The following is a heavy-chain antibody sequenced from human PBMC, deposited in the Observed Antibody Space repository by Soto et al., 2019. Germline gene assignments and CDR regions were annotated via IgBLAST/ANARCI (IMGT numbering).Heavy chain of an antibody. CDR1: GFTFSSYS. Sequence: EVQLVESGGGLVKPGGSLRLSCAASGFTFSSYSMNWVRQAPGKGLEWVSSISSSSSYIYYADSVKGRFTISRDNAKNSLYLQMNSLRAEDTAVYYCAREVYYDFWSGYYIYYYYYMDVWGKGTTVTVSS. V-gene: IGHV3-21*01. J-gene: IGHJ6*03. D-gene: IGHD3-3*01. CDR2: ISSSSSYI. CDR3: AREVYYDFWSGYYIYYYYYMDV.